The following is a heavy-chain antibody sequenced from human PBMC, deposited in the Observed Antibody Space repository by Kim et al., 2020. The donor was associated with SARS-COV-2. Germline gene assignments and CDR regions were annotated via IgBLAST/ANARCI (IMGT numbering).Heavy chain of an antibody. CDR3: AKDIVVVPVAGDDYYYYYGMDV. CDR2: ISGSGGST. CDR1: GFTFSSYA. V-gene: IGHV3-23*01. D-gene: IGHD2-2*01. Sequence: GGSLRLSCAASGFTFSSYAMSWVRQAPGKGLEWVSAISGSGGSTYYADSVKGRFTISRDNSKNTLYLQMNSLRAEDTAVYYCAKDIVVVPVAGDDYYYYYGMDVWGQGTTVTVSS. J-gene: IGHJ6*02.